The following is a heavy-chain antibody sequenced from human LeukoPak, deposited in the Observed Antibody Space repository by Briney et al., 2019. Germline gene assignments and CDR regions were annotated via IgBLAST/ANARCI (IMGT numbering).Heavy chain of an antibody. V-gene: IGHV3-23*01. Sequence: SYAMSWVRQAPGKGLEWVSAISGSGGSTYYADSVKGRFTISRDNSKNTVYLQMNSLRAEDTAVYYCAEHKPIVVVPAATHNDYWGQGTLVTVSS. CDR2: ISGSGGST. CDR1: SYA. J-gene: IGHJ4*02. D-gene: IGHD2-2*01. CDR3: AEHKPIVVVPAATHNDY.